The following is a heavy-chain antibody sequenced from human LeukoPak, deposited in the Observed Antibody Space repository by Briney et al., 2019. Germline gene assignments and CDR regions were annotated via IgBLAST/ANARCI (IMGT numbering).Heavy chain of an antibody. V-gene: IGHV3-43D*03. CDR3: ARDKTRGGTYYDY. CDR1: GFTFDDYA. CDR2: ISWDGGNT. D-gene: IGHD3-16*01. Sequence: TGGSLRLSCAASGFTFDDYAMHWVRQAPGKGLDWVSLISWDGGNTYYADSVKGRFTISRDNSKNSLYLQMSRLRPEDTALYYCARDKTRGGTYYDYWGQGTLVTVSP. J-gene: IGHJ4*02.